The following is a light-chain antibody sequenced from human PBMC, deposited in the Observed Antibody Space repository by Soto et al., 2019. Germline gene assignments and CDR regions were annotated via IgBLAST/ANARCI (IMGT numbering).Light chain of an antibody. CDR1: QSVSSY. CDR3: QQRSTWLT. Sequence: EVVLTQSPATLFLSPGERATLSCRASQSVSSYLAWYQQKLGQAPRLLIYDASNRATGIPARFSGSGSGTDFTLTISSLEPEDFTVYYCQQRSTWLTFGGGTKVEIK. J-gene: IGKJ4*01. V-gene: IGKV3-11*01. CDR2: DAS.